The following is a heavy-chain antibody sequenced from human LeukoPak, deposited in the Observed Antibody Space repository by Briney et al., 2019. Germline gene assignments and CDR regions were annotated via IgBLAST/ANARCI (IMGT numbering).Heavy chain of an antibody. V-gene: IGHV1-18*01. Sequence: GASVKVSCKTSGYSFTNYGITWVRQAPGQGLEWMGWISAYNGNTNYAQKLQGRVTMTTDTSTSTAYMELRSLRSDDTAVYYCARMVKYNRFDPWGQGTLVTVSS. J-gene: IGHJ5*02. CDR3: ARMVKYNRFDP. D-gene: IGHD4-23*01. CDR2: ISAYNGNT. CDR1: GYSFTNYG.